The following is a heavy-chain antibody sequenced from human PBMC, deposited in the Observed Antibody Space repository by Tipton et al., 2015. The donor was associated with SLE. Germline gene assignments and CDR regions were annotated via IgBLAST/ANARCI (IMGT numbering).Heavy chain of an antibody. CDR2: INHSGGT. J-gene: IGHJ6*03. D-gene: IGHD3/OR15-3a*01. V-gene: IGHV4-34*01. Sequence: TLSLTCTVSGSSITAYYWSWIRQPPGKGLEWIGEINHSGGTNYNPSLKSRVTISVDTSKNQFSLKLSSVTAADTAVYYCARAPGLDRDYYYYYYVDVWGKGTTVTVSS. CDR1: GSSITAYY. CDR3: ARAPGLDRDYYYYYYVDV.